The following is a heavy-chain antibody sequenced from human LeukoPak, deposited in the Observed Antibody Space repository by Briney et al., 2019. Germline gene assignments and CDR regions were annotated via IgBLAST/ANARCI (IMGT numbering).Heavy chain of an antibody. CDR2: IYYSGST. Sequence: SETLSLTCTVSGGSISSSSYYWGWIRQPPGKGLEWIGSIYYSGSTYYNPSLKSRVTISVDTSKNQFSLKLSSVTAADTAVYYCARVRGRRVFWSGYGYFDYWGQGTLVTVSS. J-gene: IGHJ4*02. V-gene: IGHV4-39*07. CDR1: GGSISSSSYY. CDR3: ARVRGRRVFWSGYGYFDY. D-gene: IGHD3-3*01.